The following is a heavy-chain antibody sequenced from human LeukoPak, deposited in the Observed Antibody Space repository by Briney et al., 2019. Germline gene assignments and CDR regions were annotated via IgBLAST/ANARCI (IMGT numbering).Heavy chain of an antibody. CDR3: ARSTGYSSGWHRADY. D-gene: IGHD6-19*01. CDR1: VGSISSGGYY. J-gene: IGHJ4*02. CDR2: IYYSGST. Sequence: SETLSLTCTVSVGSISSGGYYWSWIRQHPGKGLEWIGYIYYSGSTYYNPSLKSRVTISVDTSKNQFSLKLSSVTAADTAVYYCARSTGYSSGWHRADYWGQGTLVTVSS. V-gene: IGHV4-31*03.